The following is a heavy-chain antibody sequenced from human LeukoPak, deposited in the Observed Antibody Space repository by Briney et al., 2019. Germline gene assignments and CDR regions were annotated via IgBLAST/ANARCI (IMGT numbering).Heavy chain of an antibody. CDR3: AKSFGSSWNADLDY. D-gene: IGHD6-13*01. CDR1: GYTFTSYG. J-gene: IGHJ4*02. V-gene: IGHV1-18*01. Sequence: ASVKVSCKASGYTFTSYGISWVRQAPGQGLEWMGWISAYNGNTNYAQKLQGRVTMTTDTSTNTAHMELRSLRSDDTAVYYCAKSFGSSWNADLDYWGQGTLVTVSS. CDR2: ISAYNGNT.